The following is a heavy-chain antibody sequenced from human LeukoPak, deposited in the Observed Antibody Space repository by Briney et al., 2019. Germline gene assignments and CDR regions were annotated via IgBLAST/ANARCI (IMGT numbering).Heavy chain of an antibody. V-gene: IGHV1-18*01. D-gene: IGHD2-15*01. CDR2: ISAYNGNT. J-gene: IGHJ4*02. CDR1: GYTFTSYG. Sequence: ASVKVSCEASGYTFTSYGISWVRQAPGQGLEWMGWISAYNGNTNYAQKLQGRVTMTTDTSTSTAYMELRSLRSDDTAVYYCAREARYCSGGSCSFLDYWGQGTLVTVSS. CDR3: AREARYCSGGSCSFLDY.